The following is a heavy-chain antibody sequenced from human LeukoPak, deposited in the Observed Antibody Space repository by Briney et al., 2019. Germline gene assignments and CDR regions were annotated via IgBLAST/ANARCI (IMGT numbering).Heavy chain of an antibody. J-gene: IGHJ4*02. D-gene: IGHD6-13*01. CDR1: GCSISSGGYY. CDR3: ARLKGWSSWTFDY. V-gene: IGHV4-31*03. Sequence: PSQTLSLTCTVSGCSISSGGYYWSWLRQHPGKGLEWIGYIYYSGSTYYNPSLKSRVTISVDTSKNQFSLKLSSVTAADTAVYYCARLKGWSSWTFDYWGQGTLVTVSS. CDR2: IYYSGST.